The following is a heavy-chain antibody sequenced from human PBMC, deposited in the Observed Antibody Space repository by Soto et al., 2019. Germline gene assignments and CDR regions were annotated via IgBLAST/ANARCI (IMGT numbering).Heavy chain of an antibody. J-gene: IGHJ6*02. CDR3: ASPSPSAAPGWHYYYGMDV. V-gene: IGHV1-18*01. Sequence: EASVKVSCKASGYTFTSYDISWVRQAPGQGLEWMGWISAYNGNTNYAQKLQGRVTMTTDTSTSTAYMELRSLRSDDTAVYYCASPSPSAAPGWHYYYGMDVWGQGTTVTVSS. CDR1: GYTFTSYD. CDR2: ISAYNGNT. D-gene: IGHD2-2*01.